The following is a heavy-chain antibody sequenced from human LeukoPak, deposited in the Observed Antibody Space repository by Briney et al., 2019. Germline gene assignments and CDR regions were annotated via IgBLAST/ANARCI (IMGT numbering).Heavy chain of an antibody. CDR2: ISSSGSTI. V-gene: IGHV3-11*01. CDR1: GFTFSDYY. CDR3: ARDEQWLVVGMDV. D-gene: IGHD6-19*01. J-gene: IGHJ6*02. Sequence: GGSLRLSCAASGFTFSDYYMSWIRQAPGKGLEWVSYISSSGSTIYYADSVKGRFTISRDNAKNSLYLQMSSLRAEDTAVYYCARDEQWLVVGMDVWGQGTTVTVSS.